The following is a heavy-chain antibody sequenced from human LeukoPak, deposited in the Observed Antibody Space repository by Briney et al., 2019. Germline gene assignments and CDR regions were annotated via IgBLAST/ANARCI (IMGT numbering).Heavy chain of an antibody. D-gene: IGHD6-13*01. CDR2: ISGSGGST. CDR3: AKDRGSNWSIFHY. CDR1: GFTFSSYA. V-gene: IGHV3-23*01. Sequence: PGGSLRLSCAASGFTFSSYAMSWVRQAPGKGLEWVSAISGSGGSTYYADSVKGRFTISRDNSKNTLYMQMNSLRPEDTAVYYCAKDRGSNWSIFHYWGQGTLVTVSS. J-gene: IGHJ4*02.